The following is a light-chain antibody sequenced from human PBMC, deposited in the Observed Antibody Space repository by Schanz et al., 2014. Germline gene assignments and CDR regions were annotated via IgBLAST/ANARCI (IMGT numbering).Light chain of an antibody. J-gene: IGKJ1*01. Sequence: IVLTQSPATLSVSPGERVTLSCRASQSVSSDLAWYQQKPGQAPSLVIYRVSNRAAGIPARFSGTGSGTEFTLTISSLQSEDCAVYYCQQYNNWLWTFGQGTKVEIK. CDR1: QSVSSD. V-gene: IGKV3-15*01. CDR2: RVS. CDR3: QQYNNWLWT.